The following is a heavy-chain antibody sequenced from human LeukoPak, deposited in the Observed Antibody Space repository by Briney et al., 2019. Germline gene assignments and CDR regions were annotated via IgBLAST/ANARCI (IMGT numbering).Heavy chain of an antibody. CDR3: ARSSWFGDLFDY. J-gene: IGHJ4*02. CDR1: GYSFTSYW. Sequence: GESLKIPCKGSGYSFTSYWIGWVRQMPGKSLELLGIIYPGDSDTRYSPSFQGQVTISAAKSISTAYLQWSSLKASDTAMYYCARSSWFGDLFDYWGQGTLVTVSS. D-gene: IGHD3-10*01. CDR2: IYPGDSDT. V-gene: IGHV5-51*01.